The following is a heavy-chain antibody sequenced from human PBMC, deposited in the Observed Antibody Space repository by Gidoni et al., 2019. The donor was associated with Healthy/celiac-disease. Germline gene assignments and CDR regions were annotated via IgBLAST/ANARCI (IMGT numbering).Heavy chain of an antibody. D-gene: IGHD2-2*01. CDR3: ARDPSGKRYCSSTSCYVNAIDY. CDR2: ISSSSSYI. J-gene: IGHJ4*02. V-gene: IGHV3-21*01. Sequence: EVQLVESGGGLVKPGGSLRLSCAASGFTFSSYSMNWVRQAPGKGLEWVSSISSSSSYIYYADSVKGRFTISRDNAKNSLYLQMNSLRAEDTAVYYCARDPSGKRYCSSTSCYVNAIDYWGQGTLVTVSS. CDR1: GFTFSSYS.